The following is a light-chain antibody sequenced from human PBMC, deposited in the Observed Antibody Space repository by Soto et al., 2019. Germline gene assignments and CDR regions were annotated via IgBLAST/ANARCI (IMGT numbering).Light chain of an antibody. CDR2: GAS. Sequence: EIVLTQSPGTLSLSPGERATLSCRASQTVTSSYLAWYQQKPGQAPRLLIHGASSRATGIPDRFSGSGSGTDFTLTISRLEPEDFAVYYCQPYGWSRTFGQGTKVEIK. V-gene: IGKV3-20*01. CDR1: QTVTSSY. CDR3: QPYGWSRT. J-gene: IGKJ1*01.